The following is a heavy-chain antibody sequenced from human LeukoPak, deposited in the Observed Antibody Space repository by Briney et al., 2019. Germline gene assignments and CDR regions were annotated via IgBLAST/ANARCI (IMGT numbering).Heavy chain of an antibody. CDR1: GFTFSSYA. Sequence: GGSLRLSCAASGFTFSSYAMSWVRQAPGKGLEWVSAISGSGGSTYYADSVKGRFTISRDNSRNTLYLQMNSLRAEDTAVYYRARESGSYYPSWAFDIWGQGTLVTVSS. CDR3: ARESGSYYPSWAFDI. V-gene: IGHV3-23*01. CDR2: ISGSGGST. J-gene: IGHJ3*02. D-gene: IGHD1-26*01.